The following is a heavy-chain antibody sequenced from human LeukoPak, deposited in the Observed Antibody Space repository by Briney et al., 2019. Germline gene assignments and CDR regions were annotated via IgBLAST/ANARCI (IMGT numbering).Heavy chain of an antibody. CDR3: ARSLRVRGVPDYMDV. V-gene: IGHV3-53*01. Sequence: GGSLRLSCAASGFTVSSNYMTWVRQAPGKGLEWVSVIHKNAITYYADTVKGRFTISRDNSKNMLYLQMNSLRAEDTAVYYCARSLRVRGVPDYMDVWGKGTTVIISS. CDR1: GFTVSSNY. CDR2: IHKNAIT. D-gene: IGHD3-10*02. J-gene: IGHJ6*03.